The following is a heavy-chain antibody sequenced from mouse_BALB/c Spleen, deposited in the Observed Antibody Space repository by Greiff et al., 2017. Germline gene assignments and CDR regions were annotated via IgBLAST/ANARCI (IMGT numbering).Heavy chain of an antibody. J-gene: IGHJ2*01. V-gene: IGHV1-84*02. CDR3: ARYLYDYDGYYFDY. Sequence: VQLQQSGPELVKPGASVKISCKASGYTFTDYYINWVKQKPGQGLEWIGWIYPGSGNTKYNEKFKGKATLTVDTSSSTAYMQLSSLTSEDTAVYFCARYLYDYDGYYFDYWGQGTTLTVSS. D-gene: IGHD2-4*01. CDR2: IYPGSGNT. CDR1: GYTFTDYY.